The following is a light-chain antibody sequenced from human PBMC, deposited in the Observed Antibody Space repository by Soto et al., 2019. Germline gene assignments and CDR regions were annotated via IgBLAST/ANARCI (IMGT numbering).Light chain of an antibody. CDR2: GAS. J-gene: IGKJ2*01. CDR3: QHYGASPYT. Sequence: EIVFTQSPGTLSLSPGERATLSCWARQSVDSRHLAWYQQKPGQAPRLLIYGASNRATGIPDRFSGSGSGTDFTLTISRLEPEDFAVYYCQHYGASPYTFGQGTELEIK. V-gene: IGKV3-20*01. CDR1: QSVDSRH.